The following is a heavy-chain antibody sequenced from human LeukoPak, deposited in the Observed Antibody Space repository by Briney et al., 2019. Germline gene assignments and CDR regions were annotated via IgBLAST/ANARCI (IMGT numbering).Heavy chain of an antibody. V-gene: IGHV4-39*01. Sequence: SETLSLTCTVSGGSITLSDYYWGWIRLPPGKGLEWIGTISHSGTTYYNPSLQSRVSISVDKSKNQFSLNVKSVTAADTAVYYCATREHHFQRTPGDYWGPGTLVTVSS. CDR1: GGSITLSDYY. CDR2: ISHSGTT. CDR3: ATREHHFQRTPGDY. D-gene: IGHD1-26*01. J-gene: IGHJ4*02.